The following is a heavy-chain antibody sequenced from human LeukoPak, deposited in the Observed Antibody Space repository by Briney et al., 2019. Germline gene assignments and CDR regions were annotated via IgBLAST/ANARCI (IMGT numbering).Heavy chain of an antibody. CDR2: IYYSGST. D-gene: IGHD1-26*01. Sequence: PSETLSLTCTVSGGSISGNYWSWIPQSPGKGLEWIGYIYYSGSTSYNPSLKSRVTISVDTPKNQFSLKGNSVNAADTAVYYCARDRSAFDPWGQGTLVTVSS. V-gene: IGHV4-59*01. CDR1: GGSISGNY. J-gene: IGHJ5*02. CDR3: ARDRSAFDP.